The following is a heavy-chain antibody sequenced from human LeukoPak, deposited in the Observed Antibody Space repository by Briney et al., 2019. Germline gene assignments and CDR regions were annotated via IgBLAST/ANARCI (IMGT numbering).Heavy chain of an antibody. J-gene: IGHJ4*02. Sequence: VGSLRLSCVVSGLTFSNYAMTWVRQASETGLEWVSTISTTGEITYYADAVKGRFTISRDNSKNTVLLHMNDLRVDDTAIYYCGGDYWGQGTLVTVSS. CDR2: ISTTGEIT. CDR3: GGDY. V-gene: IGHV3-23*01. CDR1: GLTFSNYA.